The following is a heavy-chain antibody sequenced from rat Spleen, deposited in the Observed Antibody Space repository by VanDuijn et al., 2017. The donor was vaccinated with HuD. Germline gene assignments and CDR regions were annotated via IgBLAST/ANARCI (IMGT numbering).Heavy chain of an antibody. CDR1: GFTFSNYG. Sequence: EVQLVESGGGLVQPGRSLKLSCAASGFTFSNYGMAWVRQAPTKGLEWVATISYDGSSTYYRDSVKGRFTISRDNAKSTLYLQMNSLRSEDTATYYCTRGRVYYRYWGQGVMVTVSS. CDR2: ISYDGSST. V-gene: IGHV5-29*01. D-gene: IGHD1-6*01. J-gene: IGHJ2*01. CDR3: TRGRVYYRY.